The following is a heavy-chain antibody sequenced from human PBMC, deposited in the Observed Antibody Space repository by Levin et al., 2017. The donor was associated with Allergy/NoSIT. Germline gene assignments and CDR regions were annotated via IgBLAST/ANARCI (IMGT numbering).Heavy chain of an antibody. V-gene: IGHV1-8*01. CDR2: MNPNSGNT. CDR3: ASAQWLKGGSGTYAYYGMEV. Sequence: AASVKVSCKASGYTFTNHDINWVRQATGQGLEWMAWMNPNSGNTNYAQKFQGRVTMTRDTSISTVYVELSSLTSEDTAVYYCASAQWLKGGSGTYAYYGMEVWGQGTTVTVSS. J-gene: IGHJ6*01. CDR1: GYTFTNHD. D-gene: IGHD6-19*01.